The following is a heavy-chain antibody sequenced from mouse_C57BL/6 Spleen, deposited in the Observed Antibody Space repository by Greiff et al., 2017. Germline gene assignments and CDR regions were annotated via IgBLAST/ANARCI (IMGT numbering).Heavy chain of an antibody. V-gene: IGHV5-4*01. CDR3: ARDEDSYYRYFDV. CDR2: ISDGGSYT. CDR1: GFTFSSYA. Sequence: EVKLQESGGGLVKPGGSLKLSCAASGFTFSSYAMSWVRQTPGKRLEWVATISDGGSYTYYPDNVKGRFTISRDNAKNNLYLQMSHLKSEDTAMYYCARDEDSYYRYFDVWGTGTTVTVSS. D-gene: IGHD2-12*01. J-gene: IGHJ1*03.